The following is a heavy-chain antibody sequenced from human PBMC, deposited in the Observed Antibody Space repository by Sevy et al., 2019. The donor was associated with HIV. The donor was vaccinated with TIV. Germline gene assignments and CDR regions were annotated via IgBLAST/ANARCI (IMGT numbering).Heavy chain of an antibody. Sequence: SETLSLTCAVSGGSISSYYWPWIRQPPGKGLEWIGYVNYRGSTNYNPSLKSRLTMSVDISKNQFSLKLTSVTAADTAVYYCARDSSTGVTVHGVVTYGMDVWGQGTTVTVSS. CDR2: VNYRGST. D-gene: IGHD3-3*01. CDR3: ARDSSTGVTVHGVVTYGMDV. V-gene: IGHV4-59*01. J-gene: IGHJ6*02. CDR1: GGSISSYY.